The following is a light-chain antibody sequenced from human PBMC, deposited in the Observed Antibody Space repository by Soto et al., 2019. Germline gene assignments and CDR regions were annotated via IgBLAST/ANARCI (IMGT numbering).Light chain of an antibody. J-gene: IGKJ4*02. Sequence: EIVLTQSPATLSLSPGERATLSCRASQSIGSQLAWYQQRPGRAPRLLICDASNRATGIPARFSASGSGTAVTLTISSLEPEDFAVYYCQQRYSWPLTFGGGTKVEIK. CDR1: QSIGSQ. CDR3: QQRYSWPLT. V-gene: IGKV3-11*01. CDR2: DAS.